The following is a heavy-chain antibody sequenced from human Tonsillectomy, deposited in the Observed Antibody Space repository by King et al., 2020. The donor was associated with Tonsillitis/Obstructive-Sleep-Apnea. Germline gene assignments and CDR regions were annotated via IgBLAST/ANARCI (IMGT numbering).Heavy chain of an antibody. CDR1: GFTFSSYS. D-gene: IGHD6-19*01. J-gene: IGHJ1*01. CDR2: ISSSSSYI. V-gene: IGHV3-21*03. CDR3: VCGEKLWLVLRGNLFQQ. Sequence: VQLVESGGGLVKPGGSLRLSCAASGFTFSSYSMNWVRQAPGKGLEWVSSISSSSSYIYYADSVKGRFTISRDNAKNSLYLQMNSLRDEDTAVYYCVCGEKLWLVLRGNLFQQWGQGTLVTVSS.